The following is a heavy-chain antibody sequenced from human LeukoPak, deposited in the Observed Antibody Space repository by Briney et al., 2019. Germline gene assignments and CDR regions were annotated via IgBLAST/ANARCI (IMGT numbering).Heavy chain of an antibody. CDR2: INPNSGGT. Sequence: GASVKVSCKASGYTFTGYYMHWVRQAPGQGLEWMGWINPNSGGTNYAQKFQGRVTMTRDTSISTAYMELSRLRSDDTAVYYCARVSRVRYFDWYTNYYYYGMDVWGQGTTVTVSS. CDR3: ARVSRVRYFDWYTNYYYYGMDV. V-gene: IGHV1-2*02. D-gene: IGHD3-9*01. CDR1: GYTFTGYY. J-gene: IGHJ6*02.